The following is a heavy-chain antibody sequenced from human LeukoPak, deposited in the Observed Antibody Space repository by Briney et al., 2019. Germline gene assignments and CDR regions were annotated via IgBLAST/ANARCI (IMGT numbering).Heavy chain of an antibody. CDR3: ARYSGNYRAFDI. Sequence: PGVSLRLSCAASGFTFSSYWMSWVRQAPGKGLEWLANIMQDGSEKYYVDSVKGRFTISRDNPKNSLYLQMNSLRAEDTAVYYCARYSGNYRAFDIWGQGTMVTVSS. CDR2: IMQDGSEK. CDR1: GFTFSSYW. J-gene: IGHJ3*02. V-gene: IGHV3-7*05. D-gene: IGHD1-26*01.